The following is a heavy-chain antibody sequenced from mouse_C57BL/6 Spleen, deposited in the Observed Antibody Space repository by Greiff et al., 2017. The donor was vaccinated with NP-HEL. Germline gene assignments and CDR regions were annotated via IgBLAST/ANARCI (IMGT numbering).Heavy chain of an antibody. D-gene: IGHD1-1*01. CDR3: ARYFITTVVEYFDV. J-gene: IGHJ1*03. Sequence: VQLQQSGAELVMPGASVKLSCKASGYTFTSYWMHWVKQRPGQGLEWIGEIDPSDSYTNYNQKFKGKSTLTVDKSSSTAYMQLSSLTSEDSAVYYCARYFITTVVEYFDVWGTGTTVTVSS. CDR2: IDPSDSYT. V-gene: IGHV1-69*01. CDR1: GYTFTSYW.